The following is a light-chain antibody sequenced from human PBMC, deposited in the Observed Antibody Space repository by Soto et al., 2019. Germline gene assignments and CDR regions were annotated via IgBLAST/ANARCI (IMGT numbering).Light chain of an antibody. J-gene: IGLJ1*01. CDR2: SVT. V-gene: IGLV2-11*01. CDR1: NSDVGGYNS. Sequence: QSVLTQPRSVSGSPGQSVTISCSGTNSDVGGYNSVAWYQQKPGEAPKLLLYSVTKRPSGVPDRFSGSKSGNMASLIISGLQAEDEADDYCCSYAGSSTNYVFGTGTKVTVL. CDR3: CSYAGSSTNYV.